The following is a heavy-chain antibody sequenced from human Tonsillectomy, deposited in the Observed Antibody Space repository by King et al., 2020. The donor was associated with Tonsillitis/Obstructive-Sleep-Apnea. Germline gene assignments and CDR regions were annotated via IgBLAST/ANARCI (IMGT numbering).Heavy chain of an antibody. Sequence: QLVESGPEVKKPGTSVKVSCTPSGFSFIDSVIQWVRQARGQRLEWIGWIVVGSGNTNYAQQFQERVTITRDMSTNTAYMEMSSLRSEDSAVYYCAAQLFTERDWFDPWGQGTLVTVSS. CDR2: IVVGSGNT. CDR1: GFSFIDSV. D-gene: IGHD1-1*01. J-gene: IGHJ5*02. CDR3: AAQLFTERDWFDP. V-gene: IGHV1-58*02.